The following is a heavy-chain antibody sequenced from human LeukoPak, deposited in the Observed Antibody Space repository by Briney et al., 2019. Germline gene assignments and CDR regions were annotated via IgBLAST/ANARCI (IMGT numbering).Heavy chain of an antibody. CDR3: ARETSLAGFASGLGFNY. CDR2: IYGSGNT. J-gene: IGHJ4*02. V-gene: IGHV4-59*01. Sequence: SETLSLTCTVSGGSISGWYWSWIQQPPGKGLEWIGYIYGSGNTNYNPSLKSRVTMSIDTSKNQFSLKLTSVTAADTATYYCARETSLAGFASGLGFNYWGQGILVTVSS. D-gene: IGHD6-19*01. CDR1: GGSISGWY.